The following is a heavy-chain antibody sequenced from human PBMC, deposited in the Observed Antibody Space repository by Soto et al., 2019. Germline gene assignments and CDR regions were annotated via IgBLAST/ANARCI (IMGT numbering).Heavy chain of an antibody. CDR3: GTILAVAGMGFDP. D-gene: IGHD6-19*01. CDR2: INAGNGNT. Sequence: QVQLVQSGAEVKKPGASVKVSCKASGYTFTSYAMHWVRQAPGQRLEWMGWINAGNGNTKYSQKFQGRVTITRDTSASTAYMEPSSLRSEDTAVYYCGTILAVAGMGFDPWGQGTLVTVSS. J-gene: IGHJ5*02. CDR1: GYTFTSYA. V-gene: IGHV1-3*01.